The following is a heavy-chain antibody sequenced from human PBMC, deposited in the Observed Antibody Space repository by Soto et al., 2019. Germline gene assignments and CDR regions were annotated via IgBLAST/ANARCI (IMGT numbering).Heavy chain of an antibody. CDR2: VGGSGDST. J-gene: IGHJ4*02. Sequence: PGGSLRLSCAASGFTFSNYAMSWVRQAPGKGLEWVSAVGGSGDSTYYADSVKGRFTISRDNSKNTLYLQMNSLRAEDTAVYYCAKSPLGYCSGGSCYPPPYFDYLGQGTLVTVSP. CDR1: GFTFSNYA. V-gene: IGHV3-23*01. D-gene: IGHD2-15*01. CDR3: AKSPLGYCSGGSCYPPPYFDY.